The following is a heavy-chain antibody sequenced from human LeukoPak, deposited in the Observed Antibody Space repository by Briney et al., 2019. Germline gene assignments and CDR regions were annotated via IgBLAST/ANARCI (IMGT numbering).Heavy chain of an antibody. CDR3: AKGSTMVRNDAFDI. CDR2: ISGSGSST. Sequence: TGGSLRLSCAASGFTFSSYAMSRVRQAPGKGLEWVSAISGSGSSTYYADSVKGRFTISRDNSKNTLYLQMNSLRAEDTAVYYCAKGSTMVRNDAFDIWGQGTMVTVSS. J-gene: IGHJ3*02. D-gene: IGHD3-10*01. CDR1: GFTFSSYA. V-gene: IGHV3-23*01.